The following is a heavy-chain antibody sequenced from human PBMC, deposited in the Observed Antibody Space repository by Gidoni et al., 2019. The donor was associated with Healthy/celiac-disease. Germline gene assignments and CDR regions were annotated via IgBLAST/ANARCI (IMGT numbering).Heavy chain of an antibody. CDR3: ARDLSSGWYWFDP. CDR1: GGSISSYY. Sequence: QVQLQESGPGLVKPSATLYLNCTVSGGSISSYYWSWIRQPPGKGLEWIGYIYYSGSTNYNPSLKSRVTISVDTSKNQFSLKLSSVTAADTAVYYCARDLSSGWYWFDPWGQGTLVTVSS. V-gene: IGHV4-59*01. J-gene: IGHJ5*02. CDR2: IYYSGST. D-gene: IGHD6-19*01.